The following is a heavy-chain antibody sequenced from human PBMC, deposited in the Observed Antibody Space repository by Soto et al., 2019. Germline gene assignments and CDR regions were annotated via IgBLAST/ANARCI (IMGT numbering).Heavy chain of an antibody. CDR3: ARAGGSYPMDIDY. CDR1: GGSISSGDYY. J-gene: IGHJ4*02. CDR2: IYYSGST. V-gene: IGHV4-30-4*01. Sequence: SETLSLTCTVSGGSISSGDYYWSWIRQPPGKGLEWIGYIYYSGSTYYNPSLKSRVTISVDTSKNRFSLKLSSVTAADTAVYYCARAGGSYPMDIDYWGQGTLVTVSS. D-gene: IGHD1-26*01.